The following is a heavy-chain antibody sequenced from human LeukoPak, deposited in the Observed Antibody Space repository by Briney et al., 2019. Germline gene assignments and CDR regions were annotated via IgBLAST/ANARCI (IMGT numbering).Heavy chain of an antibody. CDR1: GGTFSSYA. D-gene: IGHD1-7*01. Sequence: SVKVSCKASGGTFSSYAISWVRQAPGQGLEWMGGIIPIFGTANYAQKFQGRVTITTDESTSTAYMELSSLRSEDTAVYYCARSRITGTTSSSFDYWGQGTLVTVSS. V-gene: IGHV1-69*05. CDR3: ARSRITGTTSSSFDY. J-gene: IGHJ4*02. CDR2: IIPIFGTA.